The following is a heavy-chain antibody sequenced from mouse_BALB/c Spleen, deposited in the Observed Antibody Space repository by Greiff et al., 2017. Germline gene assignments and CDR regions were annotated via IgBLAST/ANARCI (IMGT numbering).Heavy chain of an antibody. J-gene: IGHJ1*01. CDR1: GFNIKDYY. V-gene: IGHV14-1*02. CDR2: IDPENGNT. Sequence: VHVKQSGAELVRPGALVKLSCKASGFNIKDYYMHWVKQRPEQGLEWIGWIDPENGNTIYDPKFQGKASITADTSSNTAYLQLSSLTSEDTAVYYCASNYDYGYFDVWGAGTTVTVSS. CDR3: ASNYDYGYFDV. D-gene: IGHD2-4*01.